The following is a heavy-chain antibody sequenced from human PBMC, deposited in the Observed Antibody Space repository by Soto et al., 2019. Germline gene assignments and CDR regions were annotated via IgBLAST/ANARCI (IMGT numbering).Heavy chain of an antibody. J-gene: IGHJ5*02. CDR1: GGSISSSSYF. CDR2: IYYSGST. Sequence: SETLSLTCTVSGGSISSSSYFWGWIRQPPGKGLEWIGSIYYSGSTYYNPPLKSRVTVSVDTSKNQFSLKLSSVTAADTAVYYCARHPSDFWFDPWGQGTLVTVSS. V-gene: IGHV4-39*01. CDR3: ARHPSDFWFDP. D-gene: IGHD2-21*02.